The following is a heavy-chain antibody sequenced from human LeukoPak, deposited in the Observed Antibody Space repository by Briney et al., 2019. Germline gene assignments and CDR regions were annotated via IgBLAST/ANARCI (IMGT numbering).Heavy chain of an antibody. CDR1: GGSISTYY. CDR2: IYTSGST. J-gene: IGHJ6*03. D-gene: IGHD7-27*01. V-gene: IGHV4-4*07. Sequence: SETPSLTCTVSGGSISTYYWSWIQQPAGKVLEWIGRIYTSGSTNYNPSLKSRVTMSVDTSKNQFSLKLSSVTAADTAVYYCARDLSNRGRDYYCYMDVWGKGTTVTVSS. CDR3: ARDLSNRGRDYYCYMDV.